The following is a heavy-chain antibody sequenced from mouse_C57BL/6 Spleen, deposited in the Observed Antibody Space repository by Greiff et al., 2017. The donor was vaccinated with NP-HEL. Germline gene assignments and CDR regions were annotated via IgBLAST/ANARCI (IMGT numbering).Heavy chain of an antibody. CDR2: ISDGGSYT. CDR1: GFTFSSYA. CDR3: ARDVITTVVPYYAMDY. D-gene: IGHD1-1*01. V-gene: IGHV5-4*01. Sequence: EVMLVESGGGLVKPGGSLKLSCAASGFTFSSYAMSWVRQTPEKRLEWVATISDGGSYTYYPDNVKGRFTISRDNAKNNLYLQMSHLKAEDTAMYYCARDVITTVVPYYAMDYWGQGTSVTVSS. J-gene: IGHJ4*01.